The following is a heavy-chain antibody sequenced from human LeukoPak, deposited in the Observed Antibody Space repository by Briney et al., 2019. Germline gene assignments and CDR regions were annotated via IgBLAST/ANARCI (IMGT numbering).Heavy chain of an antibody. D-gene: IGHD3-16*01. V-gene: IGHV4-61*02. CDR1: GGSINSGSYY. Sequence: SETLSLTCTVSGGSINSGSYYWSWIRQPAGKGLEWIGRIYTSGSTNYNPSPESRLTISADTSKNQFSLKVRSVTAADTAVYYCARDWGFQWLDPWGQGTLVTVSS. J-gene: IGHJ5*02. CDR3: ARDWGFQWLDP. CDR2: IYTSGST.